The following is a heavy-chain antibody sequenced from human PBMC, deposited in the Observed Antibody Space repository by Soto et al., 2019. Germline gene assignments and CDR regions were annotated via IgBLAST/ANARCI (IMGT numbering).Heavy chain of an antibody. D-gene: IGHD1-26*01. CDR1: GFTLSDYY. J-gene: IGHJ4*02. Sequence: GGSLRLCCAASGFTLSDYYMSGIRQAPGKGLEWVSYISSSSSYTNYADSVKGRFTISRDNAKNSLYLQKNSLRAEDTAVYYCARLHASGSYLDYFDYWGQGTLVTVSS. V-gene: IGHV3-11*06. CDR2: ISSSSSYT. CDR3: ARLHASGSYLDYFDY.